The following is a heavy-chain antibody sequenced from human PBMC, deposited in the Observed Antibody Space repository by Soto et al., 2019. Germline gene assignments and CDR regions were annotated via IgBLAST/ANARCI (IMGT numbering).Heavy chain of an antibody. CDR2: ISYDGSNK. Sequence: GGSLRLSCAASGFTFSSYAMHWVRQAPGKGLEWVAVISYDGSNKYYADSVKGRFTISRDNSKNTLYLQMNSLRAEDTAVYYCARDLGSGPGSAWGQGTLVTVSS. D-gene: IGHD2-15*01. V-gene: IGHV3-30-3*01. CDR3: ARDLGSGPGSA. CDR1: GFTFSSYA. J-gene: IGHJ4*02.